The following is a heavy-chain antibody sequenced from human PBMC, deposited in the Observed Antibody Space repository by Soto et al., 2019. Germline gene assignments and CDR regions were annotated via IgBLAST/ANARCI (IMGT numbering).Heavy chain of an antibody. Sequence: QVQLQESGPGLVKPSQTLSLTCTVSGGSISSGDYYWSWIRQPPGKGLEWIGYIYYSGSTYYNPSLKSRVTLSVDTSKNQFSLKLSSVTAADTAVYYCARVDCSGGSCYPPYYYYGMDVWGQGTTVTVSS. CDR3: ARVDCSGGSCYPPYYYYGMDV. D-gene: IGHD2-15*01. CDR1: GGSISSGDYY. V-gene: IGHV4-30-4*01. J-gene: IGHJ6*02. CDR2: IYYSGST.